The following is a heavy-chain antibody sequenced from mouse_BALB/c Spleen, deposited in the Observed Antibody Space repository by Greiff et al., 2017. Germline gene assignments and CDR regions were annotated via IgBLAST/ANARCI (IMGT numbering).Heavy chain of an antibody. Sequence: QVQLQQPGAELVKPGASVKLSCKASGYTFTSYWMHWVKQRPGQGLEWIGEINPSNGRTNYNEKFKSKATLTVAKSSSTAYMQLSSLTSEDSAVYYCARYGNYSFYAMDYWGQGTSVTGSS. CDR3: ARYGNYSFYAMDY. D-gene: IGHD2-1*01. CDR1: GYTFTSYW. CDR2: INPSNGRT. J-gene: IGHJ4*01. V-gene: IGHV1S81*02.